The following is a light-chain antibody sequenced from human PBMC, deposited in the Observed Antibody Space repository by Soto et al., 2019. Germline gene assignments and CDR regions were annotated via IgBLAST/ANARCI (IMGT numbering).Light chain of an antibody. CDR2: KAS. J-gene: IGKJ1*01. CDR1: QSISSW. Sequence: DIQMKPSPSTLSASVGDRVTLTFRASQSISSWLAWFQQKPGKAPKLLIYKASSLESGVPSRFSGSGSGTDFTLTISSLQPDDFATYYCQQYNIYTWTFGQGIKVDIK. CDR3: QQYNIYTWT. V-gene: IGKV1-5*03.